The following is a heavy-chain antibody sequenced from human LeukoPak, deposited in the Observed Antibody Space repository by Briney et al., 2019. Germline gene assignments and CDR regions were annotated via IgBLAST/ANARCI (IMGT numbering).Heavy chain of an antibody. J-gene: IGHJ3*01. V-gene: IGHV3-11*04. Sequence: GGSLRLTCTASGFSFADHYLSWIRQPPGKGLEWVSYISRGGSNLKYGESVEGRFTISRDNAEKSLYLDMDSLKAEDTAVYYCARGRSLVGLFDLWGQGTVVTVSS. CDR3: ARGRSLVGLFDL. CDR2: ISRGGSNL. CDR1: GFSFADHY. D-gene: IGHD3-9*01.